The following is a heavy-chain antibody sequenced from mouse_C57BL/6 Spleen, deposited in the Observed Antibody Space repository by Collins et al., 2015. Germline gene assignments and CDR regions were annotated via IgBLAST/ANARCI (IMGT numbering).Heavy chain of an antibody. CDR3: ARPTEKRTLYY. J-gene: IGHJ2*01. Sequence: TNYNGKFKGKATLTADKSSSTAYMQLSSLTSEDSAVYFCARPTEKRTLYYWGQGTTLTVSS. D-gene: IGHD1-1*01. CDR2: T. V-gene: IGHV1-82*01.